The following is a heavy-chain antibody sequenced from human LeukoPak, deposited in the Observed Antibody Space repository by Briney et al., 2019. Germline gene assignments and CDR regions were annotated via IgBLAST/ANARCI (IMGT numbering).Heavy chain of an antibody. V-gene: IGHV3-30-3*01. CDR2: MAYDGTNE. CDR3: AGLALVAVRDY. Sequence: GGSLRLSCAASGFTFSCYAMHWVRPAPGKGLEGVAVMAYDGTNEYYADSVKGRFTISRDNAKNTLFLQMNSLRPEDTALYYCAGLALVAVRDYWGQGTLVTVSS. CDR1: GFTFSCYA. D-gene: IGHD1-1*01. J-gene: IGHJ4*02.